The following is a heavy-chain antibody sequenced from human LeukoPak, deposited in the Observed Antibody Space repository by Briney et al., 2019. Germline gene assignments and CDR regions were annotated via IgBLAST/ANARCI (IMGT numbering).Heavy chain of an antibody. CDR3: ARVSHCSGGSCKRNDAFDI. V-gene: IGHV1-69*13. J-gene: IGHJ3*02. Sequence: GASVKLSCKASGGTFSSYAISWVRQAPGQGLEWMGGIIPIFGTANYAQKFQGRVTITADESTSTAYMELSSLRSEDTAVYYCARVSHCSGGSCKRNDAFDIWGQGTMVTVSS. CDR2: IIPIFGTA. D-gene: IGHD2-15*01. CDR1: GGTFSSYA.